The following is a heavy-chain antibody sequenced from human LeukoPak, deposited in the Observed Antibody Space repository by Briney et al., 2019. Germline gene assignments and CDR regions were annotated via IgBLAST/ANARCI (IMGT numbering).Heavy chain of an antibody. CDR1: GYTFNTYG. V-gene: IGHV1-18*01. CDR2: ISGYNGKT. D-gene: IGHD3-16*01. CDR3: ASEGRPYYSTSGSHVYMAYSYIDV. J-gene: IGHJ6*03. Sequence: ASVKVSCKASGYTFNTYGITWVRQAPGQGLEWMGWISGYNGKTKYAQNLQDRVTMTTDTSTTTAYMELRSLRSEDTAVYYCASEGRPYYSTSGSHVYMAYSYIDVWGKGTTVIVSS.